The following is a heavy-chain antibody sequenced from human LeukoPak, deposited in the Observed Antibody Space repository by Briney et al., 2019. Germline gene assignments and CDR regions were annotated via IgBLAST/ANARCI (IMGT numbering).Heavy chain of an antibody. CDR2: IYYSGST. J-gene: IGHJ6*02. Sequence: SETLSLTCTVSGGSISSYYWSWIRQPPGKGLEWIGYIYYSGSTNYNPSLKSRVTISVDTSKNQFSLKLSSVTAADTAVYYCAKANSSSWYFDGYYYYGMDVWGQGTTVTVSS. D-gene: IGHD6-13*01. CDR3: AKANSSSWYFDGYYYYGMDV. V-gene: IGHV4-59*01. CDR1: GGSISSYY.